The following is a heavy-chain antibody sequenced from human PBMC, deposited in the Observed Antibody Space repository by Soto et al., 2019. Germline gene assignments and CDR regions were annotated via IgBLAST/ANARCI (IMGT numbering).Heavy chain of an antibody. V-gene: IGHV3-23*01. CDR2: ISGSGGST. J-gene: IGHJ4*02. D-gene: IGHD3-10*01. CDR1: GFTFSSYA. Sequence: GGSLRLSCAASGFTFSSYAMSWVRQAPGKGLEWVSAISGSGGSTYYADSVKGRFTISRHNSKNTLYLQMNSLRAEDTAVYYCARGGGPDGLEGDYWGQGTLVTVSS. CDR3: ARGGGPDGLEGDY.